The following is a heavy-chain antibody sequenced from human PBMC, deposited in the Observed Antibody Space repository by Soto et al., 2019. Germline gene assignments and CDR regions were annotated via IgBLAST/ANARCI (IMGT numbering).Heavy chain of an antibody. CDR3: ARGPRGYCSSTSCYLLGFYGMDV. CDR1: GGSFSDYY. CDR2: INHSGST. Sequence: QVQLQQWGAGLLKPSETLSLTCTVYGGSFSDYYWSWIRQPPGKGLEWIGEINHSGSTNYNPSPKSRLTISVDTSKNQFSLKLSSVTAADTAMYYCARGPRGYCSSTSCYLLGFYGMDVWGQGTSVTVSS. J-gene: IGHJ6*02. D-gene: IGHD2-2*01. V-gene: IGHV4-34*01.